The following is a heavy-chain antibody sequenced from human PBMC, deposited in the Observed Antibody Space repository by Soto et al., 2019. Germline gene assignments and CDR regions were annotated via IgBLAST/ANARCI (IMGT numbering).Heavy chain of an antibody. V-gene: IGHV3-21*01. CDR2: ISSSSSYI. CDR3: ARVGVGALYYFDY. CDR1: GFTFSSYS. Sequence: VGSLRLSCAASGFTFSSYSMNWVRQAPGKGLEWVSSISSSSSYIYYADSVKGRFTISRDNAKNSLYLQMNSLRAEDTAVYYCARVGVGALYYFDYWGQGTLVTVSS. J-gene: IGHJ4*02. D-gene: IGHD1-26*01.